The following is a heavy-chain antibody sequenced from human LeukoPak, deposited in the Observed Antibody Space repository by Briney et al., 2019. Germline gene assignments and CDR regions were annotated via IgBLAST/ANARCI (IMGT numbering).Heavy chain of an antibody. V-gene: IGHV4-30-4*01. J-gene: IGHJ5*02. Sequence: SETLSLTCTVSGGPLTSGYYYWTWVRQPPGKGLEWIGYINHSGRTYYNPSRESRVTISVDTSKNQFSLKLYSMTAADTAVYYCARDSPYYYDSSGYYGFNYLDPWGQGTLVTVSS. CDR3: ARDSPYYYDSSGYYGFNYLDP. D-gene: IGHD3-22*01. CDR2: INHSGRT. CDR1: GGPLTSGYYY.